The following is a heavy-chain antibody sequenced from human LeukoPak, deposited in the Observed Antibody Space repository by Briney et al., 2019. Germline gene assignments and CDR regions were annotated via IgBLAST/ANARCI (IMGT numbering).Heavy chain of an antibody. J-gene: IGHJ4*02. CDR2: ISSSSSYI. CDR3: AREASFRSSRDFDY. Sequence: GGSLRLSCAASGFTFSSYSMNWVRQAPGKGLEWVSSISSSSSYIYYADSVKGRFTISRDNAKNSLYLQMNSLRAEDTAVYYCAREASFRSSRDFDYWGQGTLVTVSS. D-gene: IGHD6-6*01. CDR1: GFTFSSYS. V-gene: IGHV3-21*01.